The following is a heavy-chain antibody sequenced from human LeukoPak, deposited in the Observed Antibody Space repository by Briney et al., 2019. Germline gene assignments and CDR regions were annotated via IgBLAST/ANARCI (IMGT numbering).Heavy chain of an antibody. V-gene: IGHV3-21*01. J-gene: IGHJ3*02. D-gene: IGHD1-26*01. Sequence: PGGSLRLSCAASRFTFSSYSMNWVRQAPGKGLEWVSSISSSSSYMYYADSLKGRFTISRDNAKKSLYLQMNSLRVEDTAVYYCARAGFGELLVAAFDIWGQGTMVTVSS. CDR2: ISSSSSYM. CDR3: ARAGFGELLVAAFDI. CDR1: RFTFSSYS.